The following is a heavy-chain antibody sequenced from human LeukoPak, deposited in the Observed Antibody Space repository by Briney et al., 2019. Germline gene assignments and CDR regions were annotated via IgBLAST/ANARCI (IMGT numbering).Heavy chain of an antibody. V-gene: IGHV1-18*01. J-gene: IGHJ6*03. D-gene: IGHD2-2*02. CDR2: VSAYNGNT. CDR3: AREVVPAAIVSRYYYYYMDV. Sequence: ASVKVSCKAFGYSFNGYGISWVRQAPGQGLEWMGWVSAYNGNTNYAQKFQGRVTMTTDTSSSTAYMELRSLRSDDTAVYYCAREVVPAAIVSRYYYYYMDVWGKGTTVTVSS. CDR1: GYSFNGYG.